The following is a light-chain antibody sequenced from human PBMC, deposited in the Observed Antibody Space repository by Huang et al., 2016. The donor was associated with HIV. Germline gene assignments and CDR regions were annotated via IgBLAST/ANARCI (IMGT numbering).Light chain of an antibody. J-gene: IGKJ1*01. CDR2: AES. V-gene: IGKV3-20*01. Sequence: EIVLTQSPGPLSLSPGQRLTLSCRASQTVSNDYLAWYQQKPGQSPRLLIYAESTRAAGIPDRFSGSGSATDFILTVSRLEPEDSAVYYCQQYALSPWTFGHGTKVEI. CDR3: QQYALSPWT. CDR1: QTVSNDY.